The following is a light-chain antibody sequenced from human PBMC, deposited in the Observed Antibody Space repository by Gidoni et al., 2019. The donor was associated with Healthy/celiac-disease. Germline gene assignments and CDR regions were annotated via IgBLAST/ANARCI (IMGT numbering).Light chain of an antibody. J-gene: IGLJ1*01. CDR3: AAWDDSLSGYV. CDR1: SSNIGSKY. V-gene: IGLV1-47*02. Sequence: QSVLTQPPSASGTPGQRVTISCSGSSSNIGSKYVYWYQQLPGTAPKLLIYSNNHRPSGVPDRFSGSKSGTSASLAISGLRSEDEADYYCAAWDDSLSGYVFGTGTKVTVL. CDR2: SNN.